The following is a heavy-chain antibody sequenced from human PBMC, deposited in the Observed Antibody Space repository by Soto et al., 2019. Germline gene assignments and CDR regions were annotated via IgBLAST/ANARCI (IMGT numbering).Heavy chain of an antibody. D-gene: IGHD2-2*01. V-gene: IGHV4-34*01. Sequence: SETLSLTCAVYGGSFSGYYWSWIRQPPGKGLEWIGEINHSGSTNYNPSLKSRVTISVDTSKNQFSLKLSSVTAADTAVYYCARAGHIVVVPAASGMDVWGQGTTVTVSS. CDR1: GGSFSGYY. J-gene: IGHJ6*02. CDR2: INHSGST. CDR3: ARAGHIVVVPAASGMDV.